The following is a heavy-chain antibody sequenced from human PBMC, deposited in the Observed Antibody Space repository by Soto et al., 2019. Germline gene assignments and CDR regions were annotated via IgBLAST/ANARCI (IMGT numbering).Heavy chain of an antibody. V-gene: IGHV4-61*01. CDR1: GGSVSSGSYY. Sequence: SETLSFTCTVSGGSVSSGSYYWSWIRQPPGKGLEWIGYIYYSGSTNYNPSLKSRVTISVDTSKNQFSLKLSSVTAADTAVYYCASEIYDSSGYHYYHYGMDVWGQGTTVTVSS. CDR3: ASEIYDSSGYHYYHYGMDV. CDR2: IYYSGST. J-gene: IGHJ6*02. D-gene: IGHD3-22*01.